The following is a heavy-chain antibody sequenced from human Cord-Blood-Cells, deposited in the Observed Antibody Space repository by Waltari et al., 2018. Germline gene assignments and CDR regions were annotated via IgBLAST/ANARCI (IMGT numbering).Heavy chain of an antibody. Sequence: QVQLVQSGAEVMKPGASVKVSCKASGYTFTGYYMHWVRQAPGQGLEWMGWINPNSGGTNYAQKFQGRVTMTRDTSISTAYMELSRLRSDDTAVYYCARIMQWGGIVVVTAIDYWGQGTLVTVSS. CDR2: INPNSGGT. CDR3: ARIMQWGGIVVVTAIDY. D-gene: IGHD2-21*02. V-gene: IGHV1-2*02. CDR1: GYTFTGYY. J-gene: IGHJ4*02.